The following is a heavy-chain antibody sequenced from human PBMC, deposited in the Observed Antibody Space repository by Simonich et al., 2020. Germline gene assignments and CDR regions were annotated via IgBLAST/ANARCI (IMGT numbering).Heavy chain of an antibody. Sequence: QVQLVQSGAEVKKPGASVKVSCKASGYTFTGYYMHWVRQAPGQGLEWMGWSNPNRGGKNYAQKCQGRVTMTRDTSISTAYMELSRLRSDDTAVYYCARNGLVGILKAFDIWGQGTMVTVSS. J-gene: IGHJ3*02. CDR2: SNPNRGGK. CDR1: GYTFTGYY. V-gene: IGHV1-2*02. CDR3: ARNGLVGILKAFDI. D-gene: IGHD2-21*01.